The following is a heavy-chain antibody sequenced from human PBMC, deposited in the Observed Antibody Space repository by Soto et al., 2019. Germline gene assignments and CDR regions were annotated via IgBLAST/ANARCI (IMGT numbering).Heavy chain of an antibody. Sequence: EVQLVESGGGLVQPGGSLRLSCAASGFTFSSYAMPWVRQAPGKGLEYVSAISSNGGSTYYANSVKGRFTISRNNTKNTLYLQMGSLRAEEMAVYYCARGSIVVVPAAMGRSGRAFDIWGQGTMVTVSS. J-gene: IGHJ3*02. CDR3: ARGSIVVVPAAMGRSGRAFDI. CDR2: ISSNGGST. D-gene: IGHD2-2*01. CDR1: GFTFSSYA. V-gene: IGHV3-64*01.